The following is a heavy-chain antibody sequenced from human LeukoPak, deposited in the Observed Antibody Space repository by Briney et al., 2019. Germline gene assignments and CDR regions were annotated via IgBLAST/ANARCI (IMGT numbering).Heavy chain of an antibody. D-gene: IGHD4-23*01. CDR3: ARGRWSPNSYYFDY. Sequence: SETLSLTCAVYGGSFSGYYWSWIRQPPGKGLEWIGEINHSGSTNYNPSLKSRVTISVDTSKNQFSLQLNSVTPEDTAVYYCARGRWSPNSYYFDYWGQGTLVTVSS. V-gene: IGHV4-34*01. J-gene: IGHJ4*02. CDR2: INHSGST. CDR1: GGSFSGYY.